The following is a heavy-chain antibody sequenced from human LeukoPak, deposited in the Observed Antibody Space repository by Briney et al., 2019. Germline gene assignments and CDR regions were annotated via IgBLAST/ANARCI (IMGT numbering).Heavy chain of an antibody. CDR2: ICSNGGST. CDR1: GFTFSSYA. Sequence: GGALRLSCAASGFTFSSYAMHWVRQAPGRGLEYVSAICSNGGSTYYANSVKGRFTISRDNSKNTLYLQMGSLRAEDMAVYYCASGDYGEYYFDYWGQGTLVTVSS. V-gene: IGHV3-64*01. D-gene: IGHD4/OR15-4a*01. J-gene: IGHJ4*02. CDR3: ASGDYGEYYFDY.